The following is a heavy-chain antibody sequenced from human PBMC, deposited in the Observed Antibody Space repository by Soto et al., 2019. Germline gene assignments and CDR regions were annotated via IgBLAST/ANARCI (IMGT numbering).Heavy chain of an antibody. CDR3: ARLNGYCVSTKCHGYYCMDV. D-gene: IGHD2-2*03. CDR2: VYSNDKT. V-gene: IGHV4-39*01. Sequence: SETLSLTCTVRGGSVSSNSYSWGWVRRSPGKGLEWIATVYSNDKTYYNPSLLSRVTISVDTSKNEFSLRLDSVTAADTAVYYCARLNGYCVSTKCHGYYCMDVWRQGPTVTVSS. CDR1: GGSVSSNSYS. J-gene: IGHJ6*02.